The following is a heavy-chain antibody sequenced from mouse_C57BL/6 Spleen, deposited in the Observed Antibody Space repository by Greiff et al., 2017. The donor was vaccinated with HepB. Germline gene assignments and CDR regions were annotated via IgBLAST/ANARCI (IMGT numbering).Heavy chain of an antibody. J-gene: IGHJ4*01. CDR1: GYTFTSYW. CDR3: ARKGGYGSSGDAMYY. V-gene: IGHV1-55*01. CDR2: IYPGSGST. Sequence: VQLQQPGAELVKPGASVKMSCKASGYTFTSYWITWVKQRPGQGLEWIGDIYPGSGSTNYNEKFKSKATLTVDTSSSTAYMQLSSLTSEDSAVYYCARKGGYGSSGDAMYYWGQGTSVTVSS. D-gene: IGHD1-1*01.